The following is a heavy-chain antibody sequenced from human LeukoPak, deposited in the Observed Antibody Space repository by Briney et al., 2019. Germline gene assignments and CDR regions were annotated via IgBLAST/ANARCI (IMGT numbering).Heavy chain of an antibody. CDR3: VRDRGALQYFDY. CDR1: GFTFRNHG. V-gene: IGHV3-33*01. J-gene: IGHJ4*02. D-gene: IGHD2/OR15-2a*01. Sequence: GGSLRLSCAASGFTFRNHGMHWIRQAPGKGLEWVAIIWYDGSNKYYAASVNGRLTISRDNSKNTLYLQMNSLRDDDTAVYYCVRDRGALQYFDYWGQGTLVTVSS. CDR2: IWYDGSNK.